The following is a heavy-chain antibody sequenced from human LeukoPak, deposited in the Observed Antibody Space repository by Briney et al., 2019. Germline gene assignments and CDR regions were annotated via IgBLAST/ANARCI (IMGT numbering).Heavy chain of an antibody. D-gene: IGHD6-13*01. Sequence: SVKVSCKASGYTFTSYAISWVRQAPGQGLEWMGGIIPIFGTANYAQKFQGRVTITADESTSTAYMELSSLRSEDTAVYYCARVQYSSSWYAGYYFDYWGQGTLVTVSS. CDR2: IIPIFGTA. CDR3: ARVQYSSSWYAGYYFDY. J-gene: IGHJ4*02. V-gene: IGHV1-69*13. CDR1: GYTFTSYA.